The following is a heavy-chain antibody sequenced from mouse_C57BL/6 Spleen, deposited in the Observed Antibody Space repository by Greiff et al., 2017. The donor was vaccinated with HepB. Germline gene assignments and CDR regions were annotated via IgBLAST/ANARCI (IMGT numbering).Heavy chain of an antibody. CDR1: GFTFSDYG. CDR2: ISSGSSTI. Sequence: EVQLQESGGGLVKPGGSLKLSCAASGFTFSDYGMHWVRQAPEKGLEWVAYISSGSSTIYYADTVKGRFTISRDNAKNTLFLQMTSLRSEDTAMYYCAREGYDGAVSFDYWGQGTTLTVSS. J-gene: IGHJ2*01. V-gene: IGHV5-17*01. CDR3: AREGYDGAVSFDY. D-gene: IGHD2-3*01.